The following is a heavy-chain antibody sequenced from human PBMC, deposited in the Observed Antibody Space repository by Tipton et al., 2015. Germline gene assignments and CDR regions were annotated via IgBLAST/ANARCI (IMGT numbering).Heavy chain of an antibody. D-gene: IGHD3-22*01. J-gene: IGHJ4*02. CDR2: ITSSGGST. Sequence: SLRLSCAASGFTFINYAMSWVRQAPGKGLEWVAAITSSGGSTHYADSVKGRFTISRDTSGNTLYLQMNSLRAEDTAVYYCARDRHDSSGYYYYFDYWGQGTLVTVSS. CDR3: ARDRHDSSGYYYYFDY. CDR1: GFTFINYA. V-gene: IGHV3-23*01.